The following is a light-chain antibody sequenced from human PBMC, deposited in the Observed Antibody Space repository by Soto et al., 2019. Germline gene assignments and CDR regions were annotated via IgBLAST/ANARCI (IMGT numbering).Light chain of an antibody. J-gene: IGKJ2*01. CDR2: AAS. V-gene: IGKV1-9*01. CDR3: QQLNSYLRT. CDR1: PGNSRF. Sequence: IQLTQSPFSLSATVGSRVTIPCPASPGNSRFLAWYQQKPGKAPKPLIYAASTLQSGVPSRFSGSGSGTDFTLTISSLQPEDFATYYCQQLNSYLRTFGQGTKLEIK.